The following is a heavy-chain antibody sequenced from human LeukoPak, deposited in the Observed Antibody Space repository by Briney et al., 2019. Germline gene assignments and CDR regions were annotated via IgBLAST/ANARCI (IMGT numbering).Heavy chain of an antibody. CDR2: ISGSGGST. CDR3: AKVGGYSYGYNWFDP. CDR1: GFTFSSYA. D-gene: IGHD5-18*01. J-gene: IGHJ5*02. V-gene: IGHV3-23*01. Sequence: GGSLRLSCAASGFTFSSYAMSWVRQAPGKGLEWVSAISGSGGSTYYADSVKGRFTISRDNSKNTQYLQMNSLRAEDTAVYYCAKVGGYSYGYNWFDPWGQGTLVTVSS.